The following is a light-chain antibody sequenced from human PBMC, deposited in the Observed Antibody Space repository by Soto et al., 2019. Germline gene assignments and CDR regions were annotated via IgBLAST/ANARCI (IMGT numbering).Light chain of an antibody. CDR3: QQYNNWPRT. CDR2: GAS. Sequence: EIVMTQSPATLSVSPGERATLSCRASQSVSSNLAWYQQKPGQAPSLLIYGASTRATGIPARFSGSGSGTEFTLAISSLQSEDFAVYYCQQYNNWPRTFCQGTKLE. CDR1: QSVSSN. V-gene: IGKV3-15*01. J-gene: IGKJ2*01.